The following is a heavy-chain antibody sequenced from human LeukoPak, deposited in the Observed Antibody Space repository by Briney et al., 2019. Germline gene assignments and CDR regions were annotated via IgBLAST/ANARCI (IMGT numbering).Heavy chain of an antibody. CDR2: ISYDGSNK. CDR3: ARVGDYGAFDM. V-gene: IGHV3-30*04. CDR1: GFTFSTYA. Sequence: PGGSLRLSCAASGFTFSTYAMHWVRQAPGKGLEWVAVISYDGSNKYCADSVKGRFTISRDNSKNTLYLQMNSLRAEDTAVYYCARVGDYGAFDMWGQGTMVTVSS. J-gene: IGHJ3*02. D-gene: IGHD4-17*01.